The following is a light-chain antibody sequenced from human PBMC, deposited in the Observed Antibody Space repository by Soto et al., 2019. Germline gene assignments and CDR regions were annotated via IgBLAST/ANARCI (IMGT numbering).Light chain of an antibody. CDR2: LGS. CDR1: QSLLHRNGIHY. J-gene: IGKJ2*01. CDR3: MQALQSHT. V-gene: IGKV2-28*01. Sequence: DIVMTQSPLSLSVAPGEPASISCRSSQSLLHRNGIHYLDWYLQKPGQSPQLLIYLGSNRASGVPDRFSGSGSGRDFTLKISRVEAEDVGVYYCMQALQSHTFGQGTKLEIK.